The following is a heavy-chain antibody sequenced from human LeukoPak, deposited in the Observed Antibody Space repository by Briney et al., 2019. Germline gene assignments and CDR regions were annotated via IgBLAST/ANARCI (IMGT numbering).Heavy chain of an antibody. V-gene: IGHV3-74*01. CDR1: GFTFSKYW. CDR2: LNTDGTVT. J-gene: IGHJ4*02. Sequence: PGGCLRLSCAASGFTFSKYWMLWVRQGPRKRLESVLRLNTDGTVTTYADSVKSRFTVSRDNADNTMFLQMNSVRDKDTAVYYCATKQWLAPPPDSWGQGTPVTVSS. D-gene: IGHD6-19*01. CDR3: ATKQWLAPPPDS.